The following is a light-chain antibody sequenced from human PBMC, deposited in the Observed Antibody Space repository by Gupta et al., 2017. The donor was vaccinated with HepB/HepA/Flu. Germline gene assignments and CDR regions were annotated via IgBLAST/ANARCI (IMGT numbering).Light chain of an antibody. Sequence: QSVLSQPPSASGTPGQRVTISCFGSSSNIGSNSVNWYQQLPGTAPKLLMYSNDQRPSGVPDRFSGSRSGTSASLAISGLQSEDEADYYCASWDDSLNGVIFGGGTNLNVL. J-gene: IGLJ2*01. CDR1: SSNIGSNS. CDR3: ASWDDSLNGVI. CDR2: SND. V-gene: IGLV1-44*01.